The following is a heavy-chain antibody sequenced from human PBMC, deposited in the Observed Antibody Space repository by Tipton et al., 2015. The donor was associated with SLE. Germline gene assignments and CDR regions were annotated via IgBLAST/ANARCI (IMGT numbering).Heavy chain of an antibody. CDR2: IHDSGAT. CDR1: GGSIRGGDYY. V-gene: IGHV4-31*03. Sequence: TLSLTCTVSGGSIRGGDYYWSWIRQHPGKGLEWIGYIHDSGATFSNPTLRSRSAISVDTSQNQFSLRLTSVTAADTAVYYCARHLGASFDFWGQGILVTVSS. J-gene: IGHJ4*02. CDR3: ARHLGASFDF.